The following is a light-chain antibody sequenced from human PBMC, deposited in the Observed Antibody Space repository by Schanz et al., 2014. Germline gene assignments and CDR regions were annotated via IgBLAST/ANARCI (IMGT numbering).Light chain of an antibody. J-gene: IGLJ2*01. CDR1: SSNIGNNY. V-gene: IGLV1-51*01. CDR2: DNN. Sequence: QSVLTQPPSVSAAPGQKVTISCSGSSSNIGNNYVSWYQQLPGTAPKLLIYDNNKRPSGIPDRFSGSKSGTSATLGITGLQTGDEAVYYCGTWDSSLSAVVFGGGTKLTV. CDR3: GTWDSSLSAVV.